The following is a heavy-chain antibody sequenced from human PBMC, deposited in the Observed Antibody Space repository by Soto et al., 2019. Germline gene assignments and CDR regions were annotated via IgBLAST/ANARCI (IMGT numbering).Heavy chain of an antibody. V-gene: IGHV4-59*01. Sequence: SETLSLTCTVSGCSISSYYWSWIRQPPGKGLEWIGYIYYSGSTNYNPSLKSRVTISVDTSKNQFSLKLSSVTAADTAVYYCARVRIDDFWSGYYTYIDYWGQGTLVTVSS. D-gene: IGHD3-3*01. CDR2: IYYSGST. J-gene: IGHJ4*02. CDR3: ARVRIDDFWSGYYTYIDY. CDR1: GCSISSYY.